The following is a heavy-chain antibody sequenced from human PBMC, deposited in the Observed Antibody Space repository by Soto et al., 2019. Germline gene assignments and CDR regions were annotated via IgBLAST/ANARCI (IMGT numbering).Heavy chain of an antibody. CDR1: GFTFSSYS. D-gene: IGHD5-18*01. J-gene: IGHJ4*02. CDR3: AKEGDSYGPYYFDY. V-gene: IGHV3-21*01. Sequence: EVQLVESGGGLVKTGGSLRLSCAASGFTFSSYSLNWVRQAPGKGLEWVSSISSSTNYIYYADSVKGRFTISRDNAKNSLYLQMNSLRAEDTAVYYCAKEGDSYGPYYFDYWGQGTLVTVSS. CDR2: ISSSTNYI.